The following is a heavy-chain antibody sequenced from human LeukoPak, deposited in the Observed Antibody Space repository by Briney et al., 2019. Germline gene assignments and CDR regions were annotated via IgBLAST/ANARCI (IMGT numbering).Heavy chain of an antibody. CDR2: IIPIFGIS. CDR1: GGTFSSYA. V-gene: IGHV1-69*05. Sequence: GASVKVSCKASGGTFSSYAISWVRQAPGQGLEWMGGIIPIFGISNYAQKFQGRVTITTDESTSTAYMELSSLRSEDTAVYYCAGGPEVERFDYWGRGTLVTVSS. D-gene: IGHD1-1*01. J-gene: IGHJ4*02. CDR3: AGGPEVERFDY.